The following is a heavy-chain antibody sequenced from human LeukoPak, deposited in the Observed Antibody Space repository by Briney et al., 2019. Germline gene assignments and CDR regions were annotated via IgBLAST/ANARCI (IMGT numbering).Heavy chain of an antibody. D-gene: IGHD6-25*01. CDR2: IRPNNGGT. CDR1: GYTFTDYY. Sequence: ASVKVSCKAHGYTFTDYYIHWVRQAPGQGLEWMGWIRPNNGGTNFAQNFQGRVTMTRDTSIDTAYMELDSLRSDDTAIYYCARGGNMDQRLAHHHWGQGTLLTVSS. V-gene: IGHV1-2*02. J-gene: IGHJ1*01. CDR3: ARGGNMDQRLAHHH.